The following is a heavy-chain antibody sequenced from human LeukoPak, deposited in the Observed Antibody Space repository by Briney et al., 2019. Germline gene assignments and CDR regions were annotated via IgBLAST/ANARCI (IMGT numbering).Heavy chain of an antibody. D-gene: IGHD1-26*01. CDR1: GFTFSSYW. CDR3: ARSRTAYYNVYADF. Sequence: GGSLRLSCVASGFTFSSYWMSWFRQAPGKGLEWVANIKEDGSEKYYADYVKGRFTISRDNAKNSLSLQMSSLRDEDTAVFYCARSRTAYYNVYADFWGQGTLVTVSS. CDR2: IKEDGSEK. V-gene: IGHV3-7*01. J-gene: IGHJ4*02.